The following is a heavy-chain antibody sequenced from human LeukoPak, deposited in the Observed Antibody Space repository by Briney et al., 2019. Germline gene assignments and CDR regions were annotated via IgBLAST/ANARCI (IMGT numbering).Heavy chain of an antibody. CDR2: IIPIFGTA. V-gene: IGHV1-69*05. J-gene: IGHJ6*03. D-gene: IGHD1-7*01. CDR1: GGTFSSYA. CDR3: AREGLQTYNWNYYVGNYYYYYMDV. Sequence: SVKVSCKASGGTFSSYAISWVRQASGQGLEWMGRIIPIFGTANYAQKFQGRVTITTDESTSTAYMELSSLRSEDTAVYYCAREGLQTYNWNYYVGNYYYYYMDVWGKGTTVTVSS.